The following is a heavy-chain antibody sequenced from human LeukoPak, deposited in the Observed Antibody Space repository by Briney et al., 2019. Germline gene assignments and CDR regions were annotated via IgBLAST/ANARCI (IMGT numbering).Heavy chain of an antibody. CDR3: ARDKSGTTQGDSDY. CDR2: IDPSGGST. V-gene: IGHV1-46*01. J-gene: IGHJ4*02. D-gene: IGHD1-1*01. Sequence: GASVKVSGKASGYTFTRYYMHWVRQAPGQGLEWMGIIDPSGGSTSYAQKFQGRVTMTRDTSTSTVYMDLSSLRSEDTAVYYCARDKSGTTQGDSDYWGQGTLVTVSS. CDR1: GYTFTRYY.